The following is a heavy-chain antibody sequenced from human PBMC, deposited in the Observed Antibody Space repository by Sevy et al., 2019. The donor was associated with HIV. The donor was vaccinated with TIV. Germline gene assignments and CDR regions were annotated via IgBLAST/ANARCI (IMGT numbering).Heavy chain of an antibody. CDR1: GFTFSSYG. CDR3: AKGYYHGSGSNAFEP. Sequence: GGSLRLSCAASGFTFSSYGMPWVRQAPGKGLEWVACIRYYGSNKYYAHSVKGRFTISRDKSKNKLYLRMRSLRAEETAVYYCAKGYYHGSGSNAFEPWGQGTLVTVSS. V-gene: IGHV3-30*02. D-gene: IGHD3-10*01. CDR2: IRYYGSNK. J-gene: IGHJ5*02.